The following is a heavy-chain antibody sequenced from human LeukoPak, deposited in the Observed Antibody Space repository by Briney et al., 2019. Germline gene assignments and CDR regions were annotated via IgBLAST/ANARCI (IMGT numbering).Heavy chain of an antibody. D-gene: IGHD6-19*01. CDR2: INHSGST. CDR3: ARMPGIAVAGT. J-gene: IGHJ5*02. V-gene: IGHV4-34*01. CDR1: GGSFSGYY. Sequence: SETPSLTCAVYGGSFSGYYWSWIRQPPGKGLEWIGEINHSGSTNYNPSLKSRVTISVDTSKNQFSLKLSSVTAADTAVYYCARMPGIAVAGTWGQGTLVTVSS.